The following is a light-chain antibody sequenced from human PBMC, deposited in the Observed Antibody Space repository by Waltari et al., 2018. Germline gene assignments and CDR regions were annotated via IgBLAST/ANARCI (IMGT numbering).Light chain of an antibody. J-gene: IGKJ3*01. CDR2: EAS. Sequence: DTVMTPSPLFLSVTPGQPASTSCKSSQSLLHTDGKTPLFWYLQKPGQSPQLLIYEASNRFSGVPERFSGSGSGTDFTLTISRVEAEDVGVYYCMQGIQLPFTFGPGTKVDI. CDR3: MQGIQLPFT. V-gene: IGKV2-29*03. CDR1: QSLLHTDGKTP.